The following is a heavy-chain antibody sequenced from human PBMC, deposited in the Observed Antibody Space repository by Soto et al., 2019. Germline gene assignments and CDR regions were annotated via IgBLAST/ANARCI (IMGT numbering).Heavy chain of an antibody. D-gene: IGHD3-10*01. V-gene: IGHV4-30-4*01. CDR1: GGSISSGYYY. Sequence: PSETLSLTCSVSGGSISSGYYYWSWIRQPPGKGLEWIGYIHNSGSTYYNPSLKSRLTISSDMSKNQFSLRLNSVTAADTALYFCARGEVRGPFDIWGQGTKVTVSS. J-gene: IGHJ3*02. CDR2: IHNSGST. CDR3: ARGEVRGPFDI.